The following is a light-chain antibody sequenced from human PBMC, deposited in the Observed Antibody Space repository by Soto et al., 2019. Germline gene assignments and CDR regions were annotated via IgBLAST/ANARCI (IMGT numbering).Light chain of an antibody. CDR3: ASWDDSLNGPV. J-gene: IGLJ1*01. CDR2: SND. Sequence: QSALTQPPSASETPGQRVAISCSGSSSDVASKYVYWYQQDPGTAPKLLIYSNDQRPSGVPDRYSASKSGTSASLAISGLRSEDESDYYCASWDDSLNGPVFGTGTKVTVL. V-gene: IGLV1-47*02. CDR1: SSDVASKY.